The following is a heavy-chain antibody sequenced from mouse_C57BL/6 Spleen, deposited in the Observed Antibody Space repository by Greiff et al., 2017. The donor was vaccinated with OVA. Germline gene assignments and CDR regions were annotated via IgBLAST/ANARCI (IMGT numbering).Heavy chain of an antibody. CDR2: IYPGSGNT. D-gene: IGHD1-1*01. J-gene: IGHJ2*01. Sequence: VQLQQSGAELVRPGASVKLSCKASGYTFTDYYINWVKQRPGQGLEWIARIYPGSGNTYYNEQLKGKATLTAEKSSSTAYMQLSSLTSEDSAVYFCARGFITTVVAPFDYWGQGTTLTVSS. V-gene: IGHV1-76*01. CDR1: GYTFTDYY. CDR3: ARGFITTVVAPFDY.